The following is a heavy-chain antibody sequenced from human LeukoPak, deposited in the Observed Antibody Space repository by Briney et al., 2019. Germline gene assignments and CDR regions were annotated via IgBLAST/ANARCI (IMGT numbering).Heavy chain of an antibody. Sequence: PSETLSLTCAVYGGSFSGYYWSWIRQPPGKGLEWIGEINHSGSTNYNPSLKSRVTISVDTSKNQFSLKLSSVTAADTAVYYCASPITYDILTGYYRDYWGQGTPVTVSS. J-gene: IGHJ4*02. D-gene: IGHD3-9*01. CDR1: GGSFSGYY. V-gene: IGHV4-34*01. CDR3: ASPITYDILTGYYRDY. CDR2: INHSGST.